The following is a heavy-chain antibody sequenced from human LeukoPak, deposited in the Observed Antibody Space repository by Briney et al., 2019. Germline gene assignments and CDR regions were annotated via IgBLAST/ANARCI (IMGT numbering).Heavy chain of an antibody. D-gene: IGHD3-3*01. CDR2: MNPNSGNT. CDR3: ARGIHDFWSGYYTGY. CDR1: GYTCTSYD. Sequence: ASVKVSCKASGYTCTSYDINWVRQATGQGLEWMGWMNPNSGNTGYAQKFQGRVTMTRNTSISTAYMELSSLRSEDTAVYYCARGIHDFWSGYYTGYWGQGTLVTVSS. V-gene: IGHV1-8*01. J-gene: IGHJ4*02.